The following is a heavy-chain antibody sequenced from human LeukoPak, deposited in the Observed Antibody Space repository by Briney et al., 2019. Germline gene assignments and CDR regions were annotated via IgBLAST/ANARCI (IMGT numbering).Heavy chain of an antibody. Sequence: SETLSLTCTVSGGCISSYYWSWIRQPPGKGLEWIGYIYYSGSTNYNPSLKSRVTISVDTSKNQFSLKLSSVTAADTAVYYCARVSSGYYYVYDYWGQGTLVTVSS. CDR3: ARVSSGYYYVYDY. CDR2: IYYSGST. CDR1: GGCISSYY. D-gene: IGHD3-22*01. J-gene: IGHJ4*02. V-gene: IGHV4-59*01.